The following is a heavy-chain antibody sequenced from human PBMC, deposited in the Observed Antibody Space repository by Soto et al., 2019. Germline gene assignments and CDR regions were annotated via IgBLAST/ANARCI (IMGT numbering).Heavy chain of an antibody. J-gene: IGHJ4*02. Sequence: QVQLVESGGGVVQPGRSLRLSCAASGFTFSSYGMHWVRQAPGKGLEWVAVIWYDGSNKYYADSVKGRFTISRDNSKNTLYLQMNSLRAEDTAVYYCARGVGYDSSGYPFDYWGQGTLVTVSS. D-gene: IGHD3-22*01. CDR1: GFTFSSYG. V-gene: IGHV3-33*01. CDR2: IWYDGSNK. CDR3: ARGVGYDSSGYPFDY.